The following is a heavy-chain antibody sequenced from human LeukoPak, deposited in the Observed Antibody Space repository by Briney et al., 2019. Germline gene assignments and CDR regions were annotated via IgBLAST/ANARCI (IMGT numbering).Heavy chain of an antibody. CDR2: ISTSSSSK. J-gene: IGHJ6*02. CDR1: GFTFSSYR. Sequence: PGGSLRLSCAVSGFTFSSYRMSWVRQAPGKGLEWVSSISTSSSSKYYADSVKGRFTVSRDNAKNSLYLQMNSLRAEDTAVYYCARDLTAEDNWNYVGYYGMDVWGQGTTVNVSS. V-gene: IGHV3-21*04. D-gene: IGHD1-7*01. CDR3: ARDLTAEDNWNYVGYYGMDV.